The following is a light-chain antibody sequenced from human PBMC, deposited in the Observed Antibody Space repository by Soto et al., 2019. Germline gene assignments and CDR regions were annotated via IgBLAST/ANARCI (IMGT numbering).Light chain of an antibody. J-gene: IGKJ5*01. CDR3: QQRSNWPPSIT. Sequence: EIVLTQSPATLSLSPGERATLSCRASQSVSSYLAWYQQKPGQAPRLLIYDASNRATGIPARFSGSRSGTDFTLTISSLEPEDFAVYHCQQRSNWPPSITFGQGTRLEIK. CDR2: DAS. CDR1: QSVSSY. V-gene: IGKV3-11*01.